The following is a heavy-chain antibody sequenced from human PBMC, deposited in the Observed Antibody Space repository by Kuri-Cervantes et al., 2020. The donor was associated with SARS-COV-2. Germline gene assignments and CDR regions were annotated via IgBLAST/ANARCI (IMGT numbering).Heavy chain of an antibody. D-gene: IGHD3-9*01. Sequence: SETLSLTCTVSGGSISTYYWGWIRQPPGKGLEWIGHMYYSGSTNYNPSLKSRVTISIDTSKNQFSLNLRSVTPADTAVYYCARAVERVTGLLDHFDSWGQGTLVTVSS. CDR1: GGSISTYY. V-gene: IGHV4-59*01. CDR3: ARAVERVTGLLDHFDS. J-gene: IGHJ4*02. CDR2: MYYSGST.